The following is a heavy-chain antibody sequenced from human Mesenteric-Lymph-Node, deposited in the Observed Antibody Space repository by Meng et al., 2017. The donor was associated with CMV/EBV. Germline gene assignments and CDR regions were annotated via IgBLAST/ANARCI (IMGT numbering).Heavy chain of an antibody. V-gene: IGHV4-39*07. J-gene: IGHJ4*02. CDR3: ARDKAVLKYYFEY. D-gene: IGHD6-19*01. CDR2: IYYRGST. CDR1: GGSTSSGDYY. Sequence: SETLSLTCTVSGGSTSSGDYYWGWIRQPPGKGLEWIGSIYYRGSTYYNPSLKSRVTISVDTSKNQFSLKLSSVTAADTAVYFCARDKAVLKYYFEYWGQGTLVTVSS.